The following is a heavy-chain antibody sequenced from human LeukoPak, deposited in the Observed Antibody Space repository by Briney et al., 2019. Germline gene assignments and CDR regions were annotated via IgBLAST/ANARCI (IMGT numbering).Heavy chain of an antibody. Sequence: ASVKVSCKASGGTFSSYAISWVRQAPGQGLEWMGGIIPIFGTANYAQKFQGRVTITTDESTSTAYMELSSLRSEDTAVYYCARVDCSSTSCSTGHWFDPWGQGTLVTVS. CDR3: ARVDCSSTSCSTGHWFDP. CDR2: IIPIFGTA. V-gene: IGHV1-69*05. J-gene: IGHJ5*02. CDR1: GGTFSSYA. D-gene: IGHD2-2*01.